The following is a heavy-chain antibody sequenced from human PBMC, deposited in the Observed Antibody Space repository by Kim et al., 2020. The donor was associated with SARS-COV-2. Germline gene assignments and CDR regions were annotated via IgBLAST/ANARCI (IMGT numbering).Heavy chain of an antibody. J-gene: IGHJ4*02. CDR3: ARDWGGSYFNFDY. D-gene: IGHD1-26*01. Sequence: GGSLRLSCAASGFTFSSYSMNWVRQAPGKGLEWVSSISSRSSYIYYADSVKGRFTISRDNAKNSLYLQMNSLRAEDTAVYYCARDWGGSYFNFDYWGQGT. V-gene: IGHV3-21*01. CDR1: GFTFSSYS. CDR2: ISSRSSYI.